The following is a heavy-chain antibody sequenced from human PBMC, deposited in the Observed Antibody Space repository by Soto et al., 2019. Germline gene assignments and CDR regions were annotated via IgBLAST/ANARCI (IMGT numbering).Heavy chain of an antibody. Sequence: SETLSLTCAISGDSVSSNSAAWNWIRQSPSRGLEWLGRTYYRSKWYNDYAVSVKSRITINPDTSKNQFSLQLNSVTPEDTAVYYCAKDASRFDPFNYGMDVWGQGTTVTVSS. J-gene: IGHJ6*02. CDR1: GDSVSSNSAA. D-gene: IGHD3-9*01. CDR3: AKDASRFDPFNYGMDV. V-gene: IGHV6-1*01. CDR2: TYYRSKWYN.